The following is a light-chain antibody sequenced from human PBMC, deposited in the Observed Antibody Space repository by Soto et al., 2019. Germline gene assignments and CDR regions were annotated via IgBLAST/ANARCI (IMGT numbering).Light chain of an antibody. Sequence: EIVLTQSPGTLSLSPGERATLSCRASQSVSSSYLAWYQQKPGQAPRLLIYGASSRATGIPDGFSGSGSGTDFTLTISRLEPEDFAVYYCQQYGGSPSYTFGQGTKLEIK. CDR2: GAS. CDR1: QSVSSSY. J-gene: IGKJ2*01. V-gene: IGKV3-20*01. CDR3: QQYGGSPSYT.